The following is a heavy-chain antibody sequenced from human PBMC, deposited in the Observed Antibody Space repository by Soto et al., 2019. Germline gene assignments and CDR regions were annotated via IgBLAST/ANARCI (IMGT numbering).Heavy chain of an antibody. V-gene: IGHV1-46*03. J-gene: IGHJ4*02. Sequence: ASVKVSCKASGYTFTSYYMHWVRQAPGQGLEWMGIINPSGGSTSYAQKFQGRVTMTRDTSTSTVYMELSSLRSEDTAVYYCAREEYSGYDYGRYFDYWGQGTLVTVSS. CDR3: AREEYSGYDYGRYFDY. CDR2: INPSGGST. D-gene: IGHD5-12*01. CDR1: GYTFTSYY.